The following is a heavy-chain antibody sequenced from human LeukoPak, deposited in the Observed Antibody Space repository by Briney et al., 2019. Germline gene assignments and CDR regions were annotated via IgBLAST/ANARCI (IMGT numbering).Heavy chain of an antibody. CDR3: ARLTGAASGTYYFDF. CDR2: ISWNSRII. Sequence: GGSLRLSCAASGFIFDDYAMYWVRQAPGKGLEWVSGISWNSRIIDYADSLKGRFTISRDNAKTSLYLQMNSLPTEDTAFYYCARLTGAASGTYYFDFWGQGTLVTVSS. V-gene: IGHV3-9*01. D-gene: IGHD1-26*01. J-gene: IGHJ4*02. CDR1: GFIFDDYA.